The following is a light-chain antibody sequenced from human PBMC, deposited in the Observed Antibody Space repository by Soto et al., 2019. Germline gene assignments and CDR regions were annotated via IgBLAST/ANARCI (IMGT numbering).Light chain of an antibody. Sequence: EIVLTQSPATLSLSPGKRATLSCRASQSISNYVAWYQQKPGQAPRLLIYDASDRATGIPGRFSGSGSGTDFTLTISSLEPEDFAVYYCQQHSNWPPITFGQGTRLEIK. V-gene: IGKV3-11*01. CDR1: QSISNY. CDR2: DAS. J-gene: IGKJ5*01. CDR3: QQHSNWPPIT.